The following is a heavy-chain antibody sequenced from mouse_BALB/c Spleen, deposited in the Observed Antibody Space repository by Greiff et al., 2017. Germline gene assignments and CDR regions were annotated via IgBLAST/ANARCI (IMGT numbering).Heavy chain of an antibody. CDR1: GYTFTSYW. V-gene: IGHV1S22*01. CDR2: IYPGSGST. J-gene: IGHJ3*01. Sequence: LQQPGSELVRPGASVKLSCKASGYTFTSYWMHWVKQRPGQGLEWIGNIYPGSGSTNYDEKFKSKATLTVDTSSSTAYMQLSSLTSEDSAVYYCTRALLHGFAYWGQGTLVTVSA. D-gene: IGHD1-1*01. CDR3: TRALLHGFAY.